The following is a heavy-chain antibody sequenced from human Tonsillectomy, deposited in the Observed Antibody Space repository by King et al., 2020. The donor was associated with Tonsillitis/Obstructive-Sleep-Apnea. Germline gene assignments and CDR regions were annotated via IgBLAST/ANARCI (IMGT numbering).Heavy chain of an antibody. D-gene: IGHD3-9*01. Sequence: VQLVEAGGGLVQPGGGLRLSCAASGFRFTRFDMHLVRQVPGKSLEWGYGVGAAGDTYYPYSVKGRFIISKENGKNSLYLQLNSLRVGDTAVYYCARGSKFDILSGHQIFDHWGQGTLVTVSS. CDR1: GFRFTRFD. J-gene: IGHJ4*02. CDR3: ARGSKFDILSGHQIFDH. V-gene: IGHV3-13*04. CDR2: VGAAGDT.